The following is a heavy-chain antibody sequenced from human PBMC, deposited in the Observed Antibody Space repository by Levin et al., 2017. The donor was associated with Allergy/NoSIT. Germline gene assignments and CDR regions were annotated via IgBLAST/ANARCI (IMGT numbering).Heavy chain of an antibody. D-gene: IGHD3-10*01. CDR1: XXXXTXXX. V-gene: IGHV5-51*01. CDR2: IYPGDSDT. CDR3: ARTKVIINWFDP. Sequence: GESLKISCKGSXXXXTXXXXXXXXXXXXKGLEWMGIIYPGDSDTRYSPSFQGQVTISADKSISTAYLQWSSLKASDTAMYYCARTKVIINWFDPWGQGTLVTVSS. J-gene: IGHJ5*02.